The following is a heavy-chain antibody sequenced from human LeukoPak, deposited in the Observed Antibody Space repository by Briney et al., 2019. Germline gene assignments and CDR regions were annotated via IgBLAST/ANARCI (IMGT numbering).Heavy chain of an antibody. CDR2: IFHTGDT. V-gene: IGHV4-38-2*02. D-gene: IGHD3-10*01. Sequence: PSETLSLTCTVSASSIRSRYYWGWIRQPPGKGLEWIGSIFHTGDTYYNPSLKSRVTISVDTSKNQFSLKLNSVTAADTAIYYCARDYNETYLFPHGDWGQGTLVTVSS. CDR1: ASSIRSRYY. CDR3: ARDYNETYLFPHGD. J-gene: IGHJ4*02.